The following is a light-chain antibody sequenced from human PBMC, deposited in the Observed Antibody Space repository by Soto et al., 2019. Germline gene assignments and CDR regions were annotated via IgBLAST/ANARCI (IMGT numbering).Light chain of an antibody. CDR1: NSDVGAYNY. J-gene: IGLJ1*01. CDR3: SSYTTSSTYV. CDR2: DVT. V-gene: IGLV2-14*03. Sequence: QSALTQPASVSGSPGQSSTISCTGTNSDVGAYNYVSWYQQHPGKAPKLMIYDVTNRPSGVSNRFSGSKSGYTASLTISGLQAEDEADYYCSSYTTSSTYVFGTGTKVTVL.